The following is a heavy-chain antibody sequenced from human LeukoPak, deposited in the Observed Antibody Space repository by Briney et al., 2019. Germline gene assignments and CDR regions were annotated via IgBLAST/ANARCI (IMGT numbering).Heavy chain of an antibody. CDR2: INPNSGGT. CDR3: AARITTTTQGAFDI. J-gene: IGHJ3*02. V-gene: IGHV1-2*02. CDR1: GYTFTSYG. D-gene: IGHD1-7*01. Sequence: ASVKVSCKASGYTFTSYGISWVRQAPGQGLEWMGWINPNSGGTNYAQKFQGRVTMTRDTSISTAYMELSRLRSDDTAVYYCAARITTTTQGAFDIWGQGTMVTVSA.